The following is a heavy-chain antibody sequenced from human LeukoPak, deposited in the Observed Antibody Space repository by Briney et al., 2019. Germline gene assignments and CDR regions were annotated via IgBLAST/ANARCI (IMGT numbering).Heavy chain of an antibody. CDR3: ARDVFYADQGVDVFEI. Sequence: GGSLSLSCAASGFIFSDYAMQWVRRAPGKGLEWVVVMSKNGFKTSYADSVRGKFTISRDNSKNTLYAEVNSLRPEDTSVLYCARDVFYADQGVDVFEIWGARTLVSVSS. D-gene: IGHD3-10*01. CDR1: GFIFSDYA. V-gene: IGHV3-30-3*01. J-gene: IGHJ3*02. CDR2: MSKNGFKT.